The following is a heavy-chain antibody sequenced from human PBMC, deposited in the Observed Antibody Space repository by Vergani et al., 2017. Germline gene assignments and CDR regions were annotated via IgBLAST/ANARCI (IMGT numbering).Heavy chain of an antibody. CDR2: ISYDGTQK. D-gene: IGHD3-16*01. CDR1: GFTSSYYG. Sequence: QVHLVESGGGVVQPGRSLRLSCVVSGFTSSYYGMHWVRQAPGKGLEWVAVISYDGTQKYYADSVKGRFTISRDNAKKSLYLQMSSLRAEDTAVYYCARENWGPEYWGPGTLVTVSS. CDR3: ARENWGPEY. V-gene: IGHV3-30*03. J-gene: IGHJ4*02.